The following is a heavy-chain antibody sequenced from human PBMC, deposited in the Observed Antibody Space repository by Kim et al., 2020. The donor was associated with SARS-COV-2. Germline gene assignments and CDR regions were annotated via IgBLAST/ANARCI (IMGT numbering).Heavy chain of an antibody. Sequence: GESLKISCQASGYTFTHHWIGWVRQKPGEGLEWMGTIHPIDSDTKYRPSLQGRVTFSVDKSIGTAYMYWSSLKASDSAMYYCARCGDDCYVNPWFDSWGLGTLVTVSS. CDR3: ARCGDDCYVNPWFDS. CDR1: GYTFTHHW. V-gene: IGHV5-51*01. J-gene: IGHJ5*01. CDR2: IHPIDSDT. D-gene: IGHD2-21*02.